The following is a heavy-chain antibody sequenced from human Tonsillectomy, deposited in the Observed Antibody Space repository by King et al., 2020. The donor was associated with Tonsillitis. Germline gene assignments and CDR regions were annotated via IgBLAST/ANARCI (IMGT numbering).Heavy chain of an antibody. Sequence: QMQLQESGPGLVKPSQTLSLTCTVSGGSISSGSYYWSWIRQPAGKGLEWIGRIYTSGSTNYNPSLKSRVTMSVDTSKNQFSLKLSSVTAADTAGSYCARARRRGSSRYYDFWSGYHYFDYWGQGTLVTVSS. CDR2: IYTSGST. J-gene: IGHJ4*02. CDR1: GGSISSGSYY. V-gene: IGHV4-61*02. CDR3: ARARRRGSSRYYDFWSGYHYFDY. D-gene: IGHD3-3*01.